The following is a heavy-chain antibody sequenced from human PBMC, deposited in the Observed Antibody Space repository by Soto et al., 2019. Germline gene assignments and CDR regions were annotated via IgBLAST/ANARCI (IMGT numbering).Heavy chain of an antibody. V-gene: IGHV3-23*01. Sequence: GGSLRLSCASSGFTFSSYAMSWVRQAPGKGLEWVSAISGSGGSTYYADSVKGRFTISRDNSKNTLYLQMNSLRAEDTAVYYCAKDSTVAGPLRYFDYWGQGTLVTVSS. CDR1: GFTFSSYA. D-gene: IGHD6-19*01. J-gene: IGHJ4*02. CDR3: AKDSTVAGPLRYFDY. CDR2: ISGSGGST.